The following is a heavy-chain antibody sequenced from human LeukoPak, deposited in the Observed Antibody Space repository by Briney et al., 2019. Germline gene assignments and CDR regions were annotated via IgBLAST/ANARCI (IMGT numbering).Heavy chain of an antibody. D-gene: IGHD1-14*01. CDR2: LYSRGTI. J-gene: IGHJ5*02. CDR1: GASITSGGQY. Sequence: SETLSLTCTVSGASITSGGQYWSWIRQPAGKGLEWIGRLYSRGTINYNPSLKSRVTISVDTSKNQFSLRLSSVTAADTAVYFCARGGRTRVDPWGQGAQVIVAS. V-gene: IGHV4-61*02. CDR3: ARGGRTRVDP.